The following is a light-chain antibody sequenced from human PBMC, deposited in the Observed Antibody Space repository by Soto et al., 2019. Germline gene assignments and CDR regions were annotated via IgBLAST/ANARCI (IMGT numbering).Light chain of an antibody. CDR1: SRDVGGYVY. CDR2: EVN. CDR3: SSYAGGNKMV. Sequence: QSVLTQPPSASGSPGESVTMSCSGTSRDVGGYVYVSWFQQHPGKAPKLIIFEVNKRPSGVPDRFSGSRSGNTASLTVSGLQLEDEADYYCSSYAGGNKMVFGGGTKVTVL. J-gene: IGLJ2*01. V-gene: IGLV2-8*01.